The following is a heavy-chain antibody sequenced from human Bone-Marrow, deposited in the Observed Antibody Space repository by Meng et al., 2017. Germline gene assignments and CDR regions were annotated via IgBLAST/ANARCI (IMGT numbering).Heavy chain of an antibody. CDR2: ISGGRSYI. V-gene: IGHV3-21*01. Sequence: GESLKISCAASGFTFSSYWMSWVRQAPGKGLEWVSSISGGRSYIYYADSMRGRFTISRDNAKNSLYLQMNSLRAEDTAVYYCVRDVSGVNDAFDLWGLGTMVTVSS. J-gene: IGHJ3*01. CDR1: GFTFSSYW. D-gene: IGHD3-10*01. CDR3: VRDVSGVNDAFDL.